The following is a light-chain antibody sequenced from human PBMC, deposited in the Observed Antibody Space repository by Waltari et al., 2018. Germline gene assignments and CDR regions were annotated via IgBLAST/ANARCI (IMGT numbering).Light chain of an antibody. Sequence: EIVMTQSPATLSVSPGERATLTCRASQSVASNLAWYRQKPGQTPRRLIYGASPRAPGVPARFSGSGSGTEFTLTISSLQSEDFAVYYCQHYNNWITFGQGTRLEIK. CDR2: GAS. CDR3: QHYNNWIT. V-gene: IGKV3-15*01. CDR1: QSVASN. J-gene: IGKJ5*01.